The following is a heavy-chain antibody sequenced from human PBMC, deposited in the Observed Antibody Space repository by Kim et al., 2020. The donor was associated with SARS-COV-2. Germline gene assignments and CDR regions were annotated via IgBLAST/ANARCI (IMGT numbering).Heavy chain of an antibody. CDR3: ARDLKTVAKYYYYGMDV. J-gene: IGHJ6*02. CDR1: GFTFSSYS. Sequence: GGSLRLSCAASGFTFSSYSMNWVRQAPGKGLEWVSSISSSSSYIYYADSVKGRFTISRDNAKNSLYLQMNSLRAEDTAVYYCARDLKTVAKYYYYGMDVWGQGTTVTVSS. CDR2: ISSSSSYI. D-gene: IGHD5-12*01. V-gene: IGHV3-21*01.